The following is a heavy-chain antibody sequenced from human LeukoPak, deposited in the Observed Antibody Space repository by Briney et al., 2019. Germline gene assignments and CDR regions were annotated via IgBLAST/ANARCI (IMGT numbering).Heavy chain of an antibody. D-gene: IGHD3-22*01. CDR3: AKDYDRRTIVVVTPFGY. J-gene: IGHJ4*02. CDR2: ISFHGTDT. CDR1: GFTFISYA. Sequence: PGGSLRLSCAASGFTFISYAIHWVRQAPGKGLEWVAVISFHGTDTFYADSVKGRFTISRDNSKNTLYLQMNSLRAEDTAVYYCAKDYDRRTIVVVTPFGYWGQGTLVTVSS. V-gene: IGHV3-30*04.